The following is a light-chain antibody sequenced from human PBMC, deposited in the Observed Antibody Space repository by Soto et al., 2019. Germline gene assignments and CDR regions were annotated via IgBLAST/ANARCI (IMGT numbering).Light chain of an antibody. CDR1: QGINSW. CDR3: HQYYSFSFT. Sequence: DIQMTQPPSSVSASVGDRDTITCRASQGINSWLAWYQQKPGIAPKLLIYPPSSLRNGVPLRFRASGSGTDFTLTISSLQPEGFATYDCHQYYSFSFTFGGGTKV. CDR2: PPS. V-gene: IGKV1-12*01. J-gene: IGKJ4*01.